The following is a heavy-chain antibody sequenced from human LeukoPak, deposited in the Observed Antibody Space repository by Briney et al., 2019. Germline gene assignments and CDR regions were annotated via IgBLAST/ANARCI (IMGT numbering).Heavy chain of an antibody. V-gene: IGHV3-33*01. CDR3: ARELLTTVSTTWDYFDY. Sequence: PGGSLRLSCAASGFSFGNYGMNWVRQAPGKGLEWMAVIWYDGSNKYYADSVKGRFTISRDNSKNTLYLQMDSLRAEDTAVYYCARELLTTVSTTWDYFDYWGQEPWSPSPQ. D-gene: IGHD4-11*01. CDR1: GFSFGNYG. J-gene: IGHJ4*01. CDR2: IWYDGSNK.